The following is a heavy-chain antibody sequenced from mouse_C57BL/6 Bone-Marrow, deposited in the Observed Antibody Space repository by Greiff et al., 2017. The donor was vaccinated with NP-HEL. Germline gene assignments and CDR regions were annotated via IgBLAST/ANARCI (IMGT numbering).Heavy chain of an antibody. J-gene: IGHJ4*01. D-gene: IGHD1-1*01. CDR1: GFTFSSYG. V-gene: IGHV5-6*01. CDR2: ISSGGSYT. CDR3: ARHPTTVVAPYAMDY. Sequence: VQLQQSGGDLVKPGGSLKLSCAASGFTFSSYGMSWVRQTPDKRLEWVATISSGGSYTYYPDSVKGRFTISRDNAKNTLYLQMSSLKSEDTAMYYCARHPTTVVAPYAMDYWGQGTSVTVSS.